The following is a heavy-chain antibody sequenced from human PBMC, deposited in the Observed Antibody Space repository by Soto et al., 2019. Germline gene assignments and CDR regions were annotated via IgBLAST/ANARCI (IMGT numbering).Heavy chain of an antibody. J-gene: IGHJ4*02. V-gene: IGHV4-59*08. Sequence: QVQLQESGPGLVKPSETLSLTCTVSGGSISSYYWSWIRQPPGKGLDWIGYIYYSGSTSYNPSPKSRLTRSVDTSKNQSSLKLSSVTAADTAVYYCASLWGWSVDFWGQGTLVTVSS. CDR1: GGSISSYY. CDR2: IYYSGST. D-gene: IGHD3-16*01. CDR3: ASLWGWSVDF.